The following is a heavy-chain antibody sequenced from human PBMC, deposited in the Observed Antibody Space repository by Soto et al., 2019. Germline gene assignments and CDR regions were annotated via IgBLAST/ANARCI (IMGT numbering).Heavy chain of an antibody. D-gene: IGHD3-3*01. J-gene: IGHJ6*02. CDR1: GFTFSSYG. V-gene: IGHV3-33*01. CDR3: ARDTMDYYYGMDV. CDR2: IWYDGSNK. Sequence: PXGSLKLSCSASGFTFSSYGMHWVRQAPGKGLDWVAVIWYDGSNKYYADSVKGRFTISRDNSKNTLYLQMNSLRAEDTAVYYCARDTMDYYYGMDVWGQGTTVTVSS.